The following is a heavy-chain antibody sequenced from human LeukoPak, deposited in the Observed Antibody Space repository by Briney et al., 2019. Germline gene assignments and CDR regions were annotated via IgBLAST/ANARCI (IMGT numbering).Heavy chain of an antibody. V-gene: IGHV3-48*01. Sequence: GGSLRLSCAASGFTFSSYSMNWVRQAPGRGLEWVSFISSSGGTIYYADSVKGRFTISRDNVNNSLHLLMNSLRADDTAVYHCARDSSGYRRFDFWGQGTLVTVSS. CDR1: GFTFSSYS. J-gene: IGHJ4*02. CDR3: ARDSSGYRRFDF. D-gene: IGHD3-22*01. CDR2: ISSSGGTI.